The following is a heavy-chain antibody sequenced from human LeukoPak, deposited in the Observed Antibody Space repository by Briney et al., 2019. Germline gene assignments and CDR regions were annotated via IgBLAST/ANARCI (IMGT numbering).Heavy chain of an antibody. CDR1: GFTFDDYA. D-gene: IGHD3-16*01. CDR3: AKSLEGVRGAFDY. Sequence: PGGSLRLSCAASGFTFDDYAMHWVRQAPGKGLEWVSGISWNSGSIGSADSVKGRFTISRDNAKNSLYLQMNSLRAEDMALYYCAKSLEGVRGAFDYWGQGTLVTVSS. CDR2: ISWNSGSI. V-gene: IGHV3-9*03. J-gene: IGHJ4*02.